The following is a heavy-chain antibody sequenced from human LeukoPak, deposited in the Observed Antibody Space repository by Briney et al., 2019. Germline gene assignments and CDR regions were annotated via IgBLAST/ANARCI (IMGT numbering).Heavy chain of an antibody. CDR3: ARVGGDDSTGHYSVDY. J-gene: IGHJ4*02. CDR2: LHHSGST. D-gene: IGHD3-22*01. Sequence: SSETLSLTCAVSGYSITSTYWWGWIRQTPGRGLEWIGSLHHSGSTSYSPSLKSRVTISVDTSKNQFSLRQSSVTAADTAVYYCARVGGDDSTGHYSVDYWGQGTLVTVSS. V-gene: IGHV4-38-2*01. CDR1: GYSITSTYW.